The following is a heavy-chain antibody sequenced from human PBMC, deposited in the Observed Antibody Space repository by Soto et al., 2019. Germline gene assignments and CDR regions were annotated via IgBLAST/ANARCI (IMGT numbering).Heavy chain of an antibody. Sequence: PVGSLRLSCAASGFTFSSYGMHWVRQAPGKGLEWVAVISYDGSNKYYADSVKGRSTISRDNSKNTLYLQMNSLRAEDTAVYYCAKDVVVGATPGLGDYYYYYGMDVWGQGTTVTVSS. CDR2: ISYDGSNK. V-gene: IGHV3-30*18. CDR1: GFTFSSYG. D-gene: IGHD1-26*01. CDR3: AKDVVVGATPGLGDYYYYYGMDV. J-gene: IGHJ6*02.